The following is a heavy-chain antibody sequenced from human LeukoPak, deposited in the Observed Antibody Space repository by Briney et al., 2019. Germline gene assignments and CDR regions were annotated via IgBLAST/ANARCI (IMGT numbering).Heavy chain of an antibody. Sequence: SETLSLTCTVSGGSLSSGSYYWSWIRQPAGKGLEWIGRIYTSGSTNYNPSLKSRVTISVDTSKNRFSLKLSSVTAADTAVYYCARDRRRIVGASLFGDYYYYMDVWGKGTTVTVSS. D-gene: IGHD1-26*01. CDR2: IYTSGST. J-gene: IGHJ6*03. CDR3: ARDRRRIVGASLFGDYYYYMDV. V-gene: IGHV4-61*02. CDR1: GGSLSSGSYY.